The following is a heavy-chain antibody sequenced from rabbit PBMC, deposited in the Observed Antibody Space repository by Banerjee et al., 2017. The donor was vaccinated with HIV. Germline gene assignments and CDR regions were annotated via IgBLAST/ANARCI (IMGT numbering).Heavy chain of an antibody. CDR2: IYTGSSASI. Sequence: QEQLVESGGGLVKPEGSLTLTCTASGFSFSNNYVMCWVRQAPGKGLEWIGCIYTGSSASIYYASWAKGRFTISRSTSLNTVDLQMTSLTAADTATYFCVRAGVYAGSSSYTGFDFNLWGQGTLVTVS. V-gene: IGHV1S45*01. D-gene: IGHD8-1*01. CDR1: GFSFSNNYV. CDR3: VRAGVYAGSSSYTGFDFNL. J-gene: IGHJ4*01.